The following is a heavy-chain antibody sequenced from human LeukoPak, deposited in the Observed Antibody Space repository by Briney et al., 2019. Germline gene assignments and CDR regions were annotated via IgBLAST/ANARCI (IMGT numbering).Heavy chain of an antibody. V-gene: IGHV5-51*01. CDR3: ARHVSNSLYVGAHGYFDL. CDR1: GYSFTSYW. CDR2: IDPNDPET. D-gene: IGHD3-10*01. Sequence: GESLQISCKGSGYSFTSYWIGWVRQMPGKGLEWMGIIDPNDPETRYSPSFQGQVTISVDKSISTAYLQWSSLQASDTAIYFCARHVSNSLYVGAHGYFDLWGRGTLVTVSS. J-gene: IGHJ2*01.